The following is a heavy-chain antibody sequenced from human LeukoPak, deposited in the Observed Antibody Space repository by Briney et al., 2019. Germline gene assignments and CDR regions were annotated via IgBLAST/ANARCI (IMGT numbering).Heavy chain of an antibody. CDR1: GGTFSSYA. CDR2: IIPIFGTA. CDR3: ARASAYTAYSSGWYNWFDP. Sequence: ASVKVSCKASGGTFSSYAISWVRQAPGQGLEWMGGIIPIFGTANYAQKFQGRVTITADESTSTAYMELSSLRSEDTAVYYCARASAYTAYSSGWYNWFDPWGQGTLVTVSS. D-gene: IGHD6-19*01. J-gene: IGHJ5*02. V-gene: IGHV1-69*13.